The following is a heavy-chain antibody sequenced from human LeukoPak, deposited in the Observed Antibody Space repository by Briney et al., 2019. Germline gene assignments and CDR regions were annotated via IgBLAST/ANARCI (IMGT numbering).Heavy chain of an antibody. CDR1: GGSISSSSYY. J-gene: IGHJ4*02. D-gene: IGHD3-22*01. CDR2: SYYSGST. V-gene: IGHV4-39*01. Sequence: SETLSLTCTVSGGSISSSSYYWGWIRQPPGKGLEWIGSSYYSGSTYYNPSLKSRVTISVDTSKNQFSLKLSSVTAADTAVYYCARRGIGYYYDSSGYTDTYYFDYWGQGTLVTVSS. CDR3: ARRGIGYYYDSSGYTDTYYFDY.